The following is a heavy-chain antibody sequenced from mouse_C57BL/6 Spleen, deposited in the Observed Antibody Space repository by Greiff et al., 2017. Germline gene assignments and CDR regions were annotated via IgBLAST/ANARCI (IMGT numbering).Heavy chain of an antibody. CDR3: AIYDYVDY. CDR2: IHPNSGST. J-gene: IGHJ2*01. D-gene: IGHD2-3*01. CDR1: GYTFTSYW. Sequence: VQVVESGAELVKPGASVKLSCKASGYTFTSYWMHWVKQRPGQGLEWIGMIHPNSGSTNYYEKFKSKATLTVDKSSSTAYMQLSSLTSEDSAVYYCAIYDYVDYWGQGTTLTVSS. V-gene: IGHV1-64*01.